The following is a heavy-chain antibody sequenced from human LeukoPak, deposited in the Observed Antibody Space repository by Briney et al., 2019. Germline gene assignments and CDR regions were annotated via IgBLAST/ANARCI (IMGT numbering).Heavy chain of an antibody. CDR1: GFTFSSYG. CDR2: IWYDGSNK. Sequence: RSLRLSCAASGFTFSSYGMHWVRQAPGKGLEWVAVIWYDGSNKYYADSVKGRFTISRDNSKNTLYLQMNSLRAEDTAVYYCARDNWSDEYYMDVWGKGTTVTVSS. J-gene: IGHJ6*03. CDR3: ARDNWSDEYYMDV. D-gene: IGHD1-20*01. V-gene: IGHV3-33*01.